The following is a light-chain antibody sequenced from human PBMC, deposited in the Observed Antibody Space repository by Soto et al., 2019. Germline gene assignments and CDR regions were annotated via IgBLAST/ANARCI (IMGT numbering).Light chain of an antibody. Sequence: LTQPASVSGSPGQPITISCTGTSSDVGNYNLVSWYQHHPGKAPKLMIYEGSRRPSGVSNRFSGSKSGNTASLTISGLQAEDEADYYCCSYAGPTYYVSGTGTKVTVL. CDR1: SSDVGNYNL. J-gene: IGLJ1*01. CDR3: CSYAGPTYYV. V-gene: IGLV2-23*01. CDR2: EGS.